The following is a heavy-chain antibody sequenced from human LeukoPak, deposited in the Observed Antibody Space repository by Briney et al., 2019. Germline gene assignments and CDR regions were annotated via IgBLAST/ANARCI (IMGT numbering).Heavy chain of an antibody. CDR1: GGSITSRAYY. CDR3: ASLDYGGNYVDY. D-gene: IGHD4-23*01. V-gene: IGHV4-39*07. J-gene: IGHJ4*02. CDR2: VYYSGST. Sequence: SETLSLTCTVSGGSITSRAYYWGWIRQPPGKGLEWIGSVYYSGSTYHNPSLKSRVTMSVDTSKNQFSLKLSSVTAADTAVYYCASLDYGGNYVDYWGRGTLVTVSS.